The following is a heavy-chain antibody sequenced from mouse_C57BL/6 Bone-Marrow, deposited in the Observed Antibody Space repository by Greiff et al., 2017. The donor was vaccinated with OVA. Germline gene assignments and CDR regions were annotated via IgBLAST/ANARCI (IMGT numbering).Heavy chain of an antibody. D-gene: IGHD1-1*01. CDR1: GYTFTSYR. Sequence: QVQLQQPGAELVKPGASVKLSCKASGYTFTSYRLHWVKQRPGRGLEWIGRIAPNSGGTKYNEKFKSKATLTVDKPSSTAYMQLSSLTSEDSAVYYCASAYYYGSSYGYFDVWGTGTTVTVSS. CDR2: IAPNSGGT. CDR3: ASAYYYGSSYGYFDV. J-gene: IGHJ1*03. V-gene: IGHV1-72*01.